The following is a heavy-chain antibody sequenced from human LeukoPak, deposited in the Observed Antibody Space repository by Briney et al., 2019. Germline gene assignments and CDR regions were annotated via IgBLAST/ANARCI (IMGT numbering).Heavy chain of an antibody. CDR2: IKQDGSEK. CDR3: ARRSGIAVAGAFDY. V-gene: IGHV3-7*01. J-gene: IGHJ4*02. CDR1: GFTFSTYW. D-gene: IGHD6-19*01. Sequence: GGSLRLSCAASGFTFSTYWMSWVRQAPGKGLEWVANIKQDGSEKYYVDSGKGRFTISRDNAKNSLYLQMNSLRAEDTALYYCARRSGIAVAGAFDYWGQGTLVTVSS.